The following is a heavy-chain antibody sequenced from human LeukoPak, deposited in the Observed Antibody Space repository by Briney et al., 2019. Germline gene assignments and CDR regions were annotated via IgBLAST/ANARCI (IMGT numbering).Heavy chain of an antibody. CDR3: ASSIGAASYYYYMDV. D-gene: IGHD3-16*01. CDR1: GFTFSSYW. J-gene: IGHJ6*03. CDR2: INSDGSST. Sequence: GGSLRLSCAASGFTFSSYWMHWVRQAPGKGLVWVSRINSDGSSTSYADSVKGRFTISRDNAKNTLYLQMNSLRAEDTAVYYCASSIGAASYYYYMDVWGKGTTVTVSS. V-gene: IGHV3-74*01.